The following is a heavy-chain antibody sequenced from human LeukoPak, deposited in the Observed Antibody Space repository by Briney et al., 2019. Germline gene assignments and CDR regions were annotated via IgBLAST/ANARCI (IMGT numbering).Heavy chain of an antibody. Sequence: SETLPLTCAVYGGSFSGYYWSWIRQPPGKGLEWIGEKNHIGTTNYNPSLKSRVTISVDMSKNQVSLNLTSVTAADTAVYYCARLTVTTTYSYYMDVWGEGTTVTVSS. CDR3: ARLTVTTTYSYYMDV. CDR1: GGSFSGYY. V-gene: IGHV4-34*01. D-gene: IGHD4-17*01. CDR2: KNHIGTT. J-gene: IGHJ6*03.